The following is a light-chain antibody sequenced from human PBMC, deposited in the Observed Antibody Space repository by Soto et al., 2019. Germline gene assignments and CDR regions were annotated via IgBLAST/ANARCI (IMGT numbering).Light chain of an antibody. Sequence: IELTQTQGNLCLSPGERDTHSCRASQSVTTRLAWYQHKPGQAPTLLMSGASNRASGVPVRFSGSGSGTDFTLTITRLEPEDFALYYCQQYGGSPITFGLGTRLEIK. CDR2: GAS. CDR1: QSVTTR. J-gene: IGKJ5*01. CDR3: QQYGGSPIT. V-gene: IGKV3-20*01.